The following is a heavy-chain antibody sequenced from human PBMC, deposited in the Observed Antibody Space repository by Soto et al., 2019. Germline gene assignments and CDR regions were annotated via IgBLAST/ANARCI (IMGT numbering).Heavy chain of an antibody. V-gene: IGHV3-7*03. CDR1: GFTFSSYW. CDR2: IKQDGSEK. Sequence: GGSLRLSCAASGFTFSSYWMRWVRQAPGKGLEWVANIKQDGSEKYYVDSVKGRFTISRDNAKNSLYLQMNSLRAEDTAVYYCARMYSSSLLYPWGQGTLVTVSS. J-gene: IGHJ5*02. CDR3: ARMYSSSLLYP. D-gene: IGHD6-13*01.